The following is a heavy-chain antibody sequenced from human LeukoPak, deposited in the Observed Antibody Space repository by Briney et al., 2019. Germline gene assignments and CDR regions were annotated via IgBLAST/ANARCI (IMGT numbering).Heavy chain of an antibody. CDR1: GFTFSSYW. CDR2: INSDGSST. J-gene: IGHJ4*02. Sequence: GGSLRLSCAASGFTFSSYWMHWVRQAPGKGLVWVSRINSDGSSTSYADSVKGRFTISRDNAKNALYLQMNSLRAEDTAVYYCARRSQLSSSFDYWGQGTLVTVSS. V-gene: IGHV3-74*01. CDR3: ARRSQLSSSFDY. D-gene: IGHD2-2*01.